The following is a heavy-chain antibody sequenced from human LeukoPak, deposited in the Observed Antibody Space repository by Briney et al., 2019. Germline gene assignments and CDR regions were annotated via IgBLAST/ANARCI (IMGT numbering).Heavy chain of an antibody. CDR2: ISYDGSNK. Sequence: GRSLRLSCAASGFTFSSYAMHWVRQAPGKGLEWVAVISYDGSNKYYADSVKGRFTISRDNSKNTLYLQMNSLRAEDTAVYYWTRVYLAAAADDAFDIWGQGTRVTASS. CDR1: GFTFSSYA. CDR3: TRVYLAAAADDAFDI. D-gene: IGHD6-13*01. J-gene: IGHJ3*02. V-gene: IGHV3-30-3*01.